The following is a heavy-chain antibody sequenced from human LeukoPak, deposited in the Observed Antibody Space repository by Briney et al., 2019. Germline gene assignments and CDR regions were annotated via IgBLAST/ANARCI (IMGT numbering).Heavy chain of an antibody. CDR3: VKAYSGSYSPIDY. V-gene: IGHV3-7*03. Sequence: PGGSLRLSCAASGFTFSRYWMSWVRQVPRRGLEWVANIKQDGGEIYYVDSVKGRFTISRDNAKNSLYLQMNSLRAEDTAVYYCVKAYSGSYSPIDYWGQGTLVTVSS. CDR2: IKQDGGEI. J-gene: IGHJ4*02. D-gene: IGHD1-26*01. CDR1: GFTFSRYW.